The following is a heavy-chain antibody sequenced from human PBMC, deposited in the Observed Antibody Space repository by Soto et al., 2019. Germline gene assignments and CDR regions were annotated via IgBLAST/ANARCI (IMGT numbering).Heavy chain of an antibody. Sequence: GGSLRLSCAAAGFSFSNFAMSWVRQAPGTGLEWVSSISGSGDKTYYLDSVKGRFTISRDNSNNTLYLHMNSLGAEDTAVYFCAKDYASTWYCYFGPWGQGTLVTVSS. D-gene: IGHD6-13*01. CDR3: AKDYASTWYCYFGP. CDR1: GFSFSNFA. CDR2: ISGSGDKT. J-gene: IGHJ5*02. V-gene: IGHV3-23*01.